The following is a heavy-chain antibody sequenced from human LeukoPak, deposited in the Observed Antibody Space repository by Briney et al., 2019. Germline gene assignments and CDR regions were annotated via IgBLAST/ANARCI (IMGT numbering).Heavy chain of an antibody. CDR3: TREGGGWPLDY. J-gene: IGHJ4*02. D-gene: IGHD1-26*01. Sequence: GASVKVSCKASGYTFTGYYMHWVRQAPGQGLEWMGRINPKSGDTDYAQKFQGRVTMTRDTSISTAYMELSRLRSDVTAVYYCTREGGGWPLDYWGQGTLVTVSS. CDR1: GYTFTGYY. CDR2: INPKSGDT. V-gene: IGHV1-2*06.